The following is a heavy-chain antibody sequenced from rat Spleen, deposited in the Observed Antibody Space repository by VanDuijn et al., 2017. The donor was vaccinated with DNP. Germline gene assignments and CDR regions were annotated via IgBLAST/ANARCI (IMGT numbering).Heavy chain of an antibody. CDR1: GYTFTNYF. D-gene: IGHD1-6*01. J-gene: IGHJ2*01. CDR3: ARDDTYYGYDYFDY. CDR2: INTGSGGS. Sequence: QVQLQQSGADLAKPGSSVKISCKASGYTFTNYFISWIKQTTGQGLEYIGYINTGSGGSIYNAKFKGKATLTVDKPSSTAFMQLSGLTPDDSAVYFCARDDTYYGYDYFDYWGQGVMVTVSS. V-gene: IGHV1-43*01.